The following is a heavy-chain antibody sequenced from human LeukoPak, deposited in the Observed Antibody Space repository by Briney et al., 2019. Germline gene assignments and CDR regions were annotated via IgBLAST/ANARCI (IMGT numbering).Heavy chain of an antibody. V-gene: IGHV1-18*01. D-gene: IGHD4-23*01. Sequence: GASVKVSCRASGDTFTGYYMHWVRQAPGQGLEWMGWISAYNGNTNYAQKLQGRVTITTDTSTSTAYMELRSLRSEDTAVYYCARAGGGNIYWGQGTLVTVSS. J-gene: IGHJ4*02. CDR1: GDTFTGYY. CDR2: ISAYNGNT. CDR3: ARAGGGNIY.